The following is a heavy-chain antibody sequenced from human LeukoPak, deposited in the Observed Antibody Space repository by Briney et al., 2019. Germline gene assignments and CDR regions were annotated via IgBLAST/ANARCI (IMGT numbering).Heavy chain of an antibody. CDR1: GGSISSYY. J-gene: IGHJ4*02. CDR2: IYPGGTT. D-gene: IGHD2-15*01. Sequence: PSETLSLTCTVSGGSISSYYWSWIRQPAGKGLEWIGRIYPGGTTHYNPSLKSRVIMSVDTSKNQFSLKLSSVTAADTAVYYCARDAEFCSGGSCYSGSPYREFDYWGQGTLVTVSS. CDR3: ARDAEFCSGGSCYSGSPYREFDY. V-gene: IGHV4-4*07.